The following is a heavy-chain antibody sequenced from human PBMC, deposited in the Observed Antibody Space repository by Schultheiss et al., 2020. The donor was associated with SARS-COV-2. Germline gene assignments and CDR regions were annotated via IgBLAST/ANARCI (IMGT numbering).Heavy chain of an antibody. CDR3: ARDVDSSAWNGMDV. CDR2: ISGSGGST. CDR1: GFTFSSYA. Sequence: GGSLRLSCAASGFTFSSYAMSWVRQAPGKGLEWVSAISGSGGSTYYADSVKGRFTISRDNSKGTLYLQMNSLRADDTAVYYCARDVDSSAWNGMDVWGQGTTVTVSS. J-gene: IGHJ6*02. V-gene: IGHV3-23*01. D-gene: IGHD6-19*01.